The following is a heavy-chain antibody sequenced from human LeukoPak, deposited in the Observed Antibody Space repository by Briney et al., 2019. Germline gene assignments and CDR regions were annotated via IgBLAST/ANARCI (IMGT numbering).Heavy chain of an antibody. CDR2: INWDDEK. D-gene: IGHD3-22*01. Sequence: SGPTLVKPTQTLTLTCTFSGFSLTTSGVGVGWIRQPPGKALEWLALINWDDEKVYSPSLQSRLSITKDTSKNQVVLTMTNVDPVDTATYYCAHRRDSSGYRYRWWFAPWGQGTLDTVSS. V-gene: IGHV2-5*02. J-gene: IGHJ5*02. CDR3: AHRRDSSGYRYRWWFAP. CDR1: GFSLTTSGVG.